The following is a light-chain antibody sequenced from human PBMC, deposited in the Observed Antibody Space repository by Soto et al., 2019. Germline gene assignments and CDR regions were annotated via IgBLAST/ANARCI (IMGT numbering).Light chain of an antibody. V-gene: IGKV3-15*01. CDR1: QSVSSS. CDR2: DSS. Sequence: EIAITESPSTVYVCRGQRANLSCRASQSVSSSVAWYQQKPGQAPRLLIYDSSSRATGIPARFSGSGSGTEFTLTISSLQSEDFAVYYCQQCNSCSRTFGQGTKVDIK. J-gene: IGKJ1*01. CDR3: QQCNSCSRT.